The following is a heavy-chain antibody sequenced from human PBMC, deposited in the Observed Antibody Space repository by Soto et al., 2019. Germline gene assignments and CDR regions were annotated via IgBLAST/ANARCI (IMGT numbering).Heavy chain of an antibody. V-gene: IGHV3-23*01. CDR1: GFTFSSYA. CDR3: AKDLIGLGGYSGSTA. CDR2: ISGSGGST. D-gene: IGHD1-26*01. Sequence: GGSLRLSCAASGFTFSSYAMSWVRQAPGKGLEWVSAISGSGGSTYYADSVKGRFTISRDNSKNTLYLQMNSLRAEDTAVYYCAKDLIGLGGYSGSTAWGQGTLVTVSS. J-gene: IGHJ4*02.